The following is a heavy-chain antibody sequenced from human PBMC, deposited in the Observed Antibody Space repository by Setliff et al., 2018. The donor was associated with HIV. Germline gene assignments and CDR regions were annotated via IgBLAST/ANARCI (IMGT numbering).Heavy chain of an antibody. CDR1: GYTFTSND. Sequence: ASVKVSCKASGYTFTSNDINWVRQATGQGLEWMGWMNPNSGNTGYAQKFQGRVTMTRNTSISTVYMELNSLRSEDTAVYYCARGRYCTTLSYPYYFDYWGQGTLVTVSS. D-gene: IGHD2-8*01. CDR2: MNPNSGNT. V-gene: IGHV1-8*02. J-gene: IGHJ4*02. CDR3: ARGRYCTTLSYPYYFDY.